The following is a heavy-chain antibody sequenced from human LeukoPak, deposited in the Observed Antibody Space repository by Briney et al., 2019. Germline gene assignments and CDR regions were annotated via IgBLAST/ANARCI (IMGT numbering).Heavy chain of an antibody. V-gene: IGHV3-48*01. D-gene: IGHD2-15*01. Sequence: PGGSLRLSCAASGFSLTNFDMNWLRQAPGKGLEGVSFFSVRYNVIYYADSVKGRFTVSRDEAKNSLYLQMNSLRAGDTAVYYCARAPRYCSGGSCYSYYYYGMDVWGQGTTVTVSS. CDR3: ARAPRYCSGGSCYSYYYYGMDV. J-gene: IGHJ6*02. CDR1: GFSLTNFD. CDR2: FSVRYNVI.